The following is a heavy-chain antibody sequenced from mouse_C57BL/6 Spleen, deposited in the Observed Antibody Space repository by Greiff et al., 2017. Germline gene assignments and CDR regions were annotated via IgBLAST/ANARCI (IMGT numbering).Heavy chain of an antibody. D-gene: IGHD4-1*01. CDR3: ARRRENWDLYYFDY. CDR1: GYTFTDYY. V-gene: IGHV1-26*01. Sequence: VQLQQSGPELVKPGASVKISCKASGYTFTDYYMNWVKQSHGKSLEWIGDINPNNGGTSYNQKFKGKATLTVDKSSSTAYMELRSLTSEDSAVYYCARRRENWDLYYFDYWGQGTTLTVSS. CDR2: INPNNGGT. J-gene: IGHJ2*01.